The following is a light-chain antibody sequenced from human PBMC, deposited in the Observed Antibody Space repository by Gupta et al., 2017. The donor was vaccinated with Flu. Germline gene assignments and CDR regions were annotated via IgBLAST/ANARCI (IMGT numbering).Light chain of an antibody. Sequence: GDALPKQYAYWYQQKPGQAPVLVIYKDSERPSGIPERFSGSSSGTTVTLTISGVQAEDEADYYCHSSDRSVTFVVFGGGTKLTVL. V-gene: IGLV3-25*03. J-gene: IGLJ2*01. CDR3: HSSDRSVTFVV. CDR2: KDS. CDR1: ALPKQY.